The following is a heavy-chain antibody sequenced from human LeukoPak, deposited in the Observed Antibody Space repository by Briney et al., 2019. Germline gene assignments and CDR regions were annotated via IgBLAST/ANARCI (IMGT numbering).Heavy chain of an antibody. CDR1: GGSISSSSYY. Sequence: PSETLSLTXTVSGGSISSSSYYWGWIRQPPGKGLEWIGGIYYSGSTYYNPSLKSRVTISVDTSKNQFSLKLSSVTAADTAVYYCATHVGFTVVTSYFDYWGQGTLVTVSS. J-gene: IGHJ4*02. CDR3: ATHVGFTVVTSYFDY. CDR2: IYYSGST. V-gene: IGHV4-39*01. D-gene: IGHD4-23*01.